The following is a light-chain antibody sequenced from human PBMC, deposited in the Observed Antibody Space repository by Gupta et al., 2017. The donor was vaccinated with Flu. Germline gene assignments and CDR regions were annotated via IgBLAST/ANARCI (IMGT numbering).Light chain of an antibody. V-gene: IGKV2-28*01. Sequence: EIVMTQSPLSLPVTPGEPASISCRSSQSLLHSNGYNYLAWYLQKPGQSPQLLIYLGSNRASGVPDRFSGSGSGSDFTLKINRVEAEDVGVYYCMQSLDGPTFGGATKVEIK. J-gene: IGKJ4*01. CDR1: QSLLHSNGYNY. CDR3: MQSLDGPT. CDR2: LGS.